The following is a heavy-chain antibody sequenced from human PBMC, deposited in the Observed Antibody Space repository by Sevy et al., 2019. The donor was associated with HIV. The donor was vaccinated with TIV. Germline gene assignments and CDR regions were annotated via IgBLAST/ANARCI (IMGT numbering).Heavy chain of an antibody. Sequence: GESLKISCVTSRFTFSDYYMSWIRQAPGKGLEWVSYISTSGNTIYYADSGKGRLTISRDNAKNSLVLQMNSLRADDTAVYYCARGVYSFGYFDYWGQGTLVTVSS. CDR2: ISTSGNTI. D-gene: IGHD5-18*01. J-gene: IGHJ4*02. V-gene: IGHV3-11*01. CDR1: RFTFSDYY. CDR3: ARGVYSFGYFDY.